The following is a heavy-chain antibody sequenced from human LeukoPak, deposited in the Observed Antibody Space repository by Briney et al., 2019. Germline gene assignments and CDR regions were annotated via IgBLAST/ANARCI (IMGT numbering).Heavy chain of an antibody. D-gene: IGHD6-19*01. CDR2: ISGSGGST. J-gene: IGHJ4*02. CDR1: GFTFSSYA. V-gene: IGHV3-23*01. CDR3: ARRSGIAVAGAFDY. Sequence: PGGSLRLSCAASGFTFSSYAMSWVRQAPGKGLEWVSAISGSGGSTYYADSVKGRFTISRDKSKNTLYLQMNSLRAEDTAVYYCARRSGIAVAGAFDYWGQGTLVTVSS.